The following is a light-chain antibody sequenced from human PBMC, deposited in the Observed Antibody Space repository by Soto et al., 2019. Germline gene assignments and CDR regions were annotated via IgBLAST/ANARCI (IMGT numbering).Light chain of an antibody. V-gene: IGKV3-20*01. CDR1: EAINNNF. CDR3: QQYHLSPLT. CDR2: GAS. J-gene: IGKJ4*01. Sequence: EIVLTQSPGALSVAPGETPSLSCRASEAINNNFVAWYQQRPGQVPRLLMYGASIRVSGVPDRISGRRSGTGFILNIARVEPEDAAVYFCQQYHLSPLTFGGGTQV.